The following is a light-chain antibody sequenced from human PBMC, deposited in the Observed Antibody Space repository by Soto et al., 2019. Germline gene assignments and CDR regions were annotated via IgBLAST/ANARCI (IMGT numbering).Light chain of an antibody. V-gene: IGKV1-12*01. J-gene: IGKJ5*01. CDR1: PGISSW. Sequence: DIQMTQSPSSVSASAGERVTITCRASPGISSWLVSYQQKAGKSPNLLIFAASSLQSGVPSRFSGSGAGTDFTLTISSLQTEDFATYYCQQANSFPITFGQGTRLGL. CDR3: QQANSFPIT. CDR2: AAS.